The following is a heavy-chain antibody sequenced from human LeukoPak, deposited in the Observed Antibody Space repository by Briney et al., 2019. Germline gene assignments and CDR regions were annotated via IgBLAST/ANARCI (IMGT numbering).Heavy chain of an antibody. Sequence: PSETLALTCTVSGGSISSTSYYWGWIRQPPGKGLEWIGSIYYSWDTYYNPSLKSRVTISVDTSKNQFSLKLSSVTAADTAVYYCARDQYYYDSSGYLFDYWGQGTLVTVSS. J-gene: IGHJ4*02. V-gene: IGHV4-39*07. D-gene: IGHD3-22*01. CDR2: IYYSWDT. CDR3: ARDQYYYDSSGYLFDY. CDR1: GGSISSTSYY.